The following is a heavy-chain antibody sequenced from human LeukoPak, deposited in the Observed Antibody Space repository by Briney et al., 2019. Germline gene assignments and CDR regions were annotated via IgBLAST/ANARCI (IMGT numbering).Heavy chain of an antibody. V-gene: IGHV3-43*01. Sequence: GGSLRLSCAASGFTFDDYTMHWVRQAPGKGLEWVSLISWDGGSTYYADSVKGRFTISRDNSKNSLYLQMNSLRTEDTALYYCAKDSGWEPTYYFDYWGQGTLVTVSS. CDR1: GFTFDDYT. D-gene: IGHD1-26*01. CDR2: ISWDGGST. J-gene: IGHJ4*02. CDR3: AKDSGWEPTYYFDY.